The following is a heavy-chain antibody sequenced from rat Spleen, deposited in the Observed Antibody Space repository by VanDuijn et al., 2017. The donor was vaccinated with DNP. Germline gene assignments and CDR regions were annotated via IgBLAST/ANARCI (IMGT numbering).Heavy chain of an antibody. J-gene: IGHJ2*01. Sequence: EVRLVESGGDLVQPGRSLKLSCVASGFTFNNHWMTWIRQVPGKGLEWVASITPSGGNTYFPDSVKGRFTISRNNAKNTLYLQLDSLRSEDTAAYYCTTDFERGYWGQGVMVTVSS. CDR2: ITPSGGNT. D-gene: IGHD1-11*01. CDR1: GFTFNNHW. CDR3: TTDFERGY. V-gene: IGHV5-31*01.